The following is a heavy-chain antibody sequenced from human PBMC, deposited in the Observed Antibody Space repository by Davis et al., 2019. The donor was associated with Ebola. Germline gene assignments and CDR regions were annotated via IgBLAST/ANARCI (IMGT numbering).Heavy chain of an antibody. D-gene: IGHD3-3*01. CDR3: ARGGGFWSGYQRKTPYYYYGMDV. J-gene: IGHJ6*02. CDR1: GYTFSNYG. CDR2: INIYNGNT. Sequence: AASVKVSCKASGYTFSNYGISWVRQAPGQGLEWMGWINIYNGNTYYAQKLQGRVTMTTDTSTSTAYMELRSLTSDDTAVYYCARGGGFWSGYQRKTPYYYYGMDVWGQGTTVTVSS. V-gene: IGHV1-18*01.